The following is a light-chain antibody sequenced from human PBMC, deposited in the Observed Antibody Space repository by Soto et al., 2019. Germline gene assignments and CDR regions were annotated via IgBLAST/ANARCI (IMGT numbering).Light chain of an antibody. CDR1: GSNIGNNY. J-gene: IGLJ2*01. CDR2: DNN. Sequence: QSVLTQPPSVSAAPGQKVTISCSGSGSNIGNNYVSWYQQLPGTAPKLLIYDNNKRPSGIPDRFSASKSGTSATLGITGLQTGNEADYYCGTWDSSLSAGVFGGGTKLTVL. CDR3: GTWDSSLSAGV. V-gene: IGLV1-51*01.